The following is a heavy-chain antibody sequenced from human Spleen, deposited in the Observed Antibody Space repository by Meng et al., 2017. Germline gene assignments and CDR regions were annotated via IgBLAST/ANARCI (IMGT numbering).Heavy chain of an antibody. CDR3: ARVPMIVVVITDPVLDY. CDR2: ISYDGSNK. CDR1: GFTFSSYA. Sequence: GGSLRLSCAASGFTFSSYAMHWVRQAPGKGLEWVAVISYDGSNKYYADSVKGRFTISRDNSKNTLYLQMNSLRAEDTAVYYCARVPMIVVVITDPVLDYWGQGTLVTVSS. D-gene: IGHD3-22*01. J-gene: IGHJ4*02. V-gene: IGHV3-30*04.